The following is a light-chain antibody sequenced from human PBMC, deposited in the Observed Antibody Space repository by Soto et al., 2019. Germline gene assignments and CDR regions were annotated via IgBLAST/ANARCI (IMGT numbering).Light chain of an antibody. CDR1: QGISSA. J-gene: IGKJ5*01. CDR3: QQFNNYHQST. V-gene: IGKV1D-13*01. Sequence: AIPLTQSPSSLSASVGDRVTITCRASQGISSALAWYQQKPGKAPKLLIYDASSLESGVPPRFSGSGSGTYFTITISSLQPEDLATYDCQQFNNYHQSTFGQGTRLEIK. CDR2: DAS.